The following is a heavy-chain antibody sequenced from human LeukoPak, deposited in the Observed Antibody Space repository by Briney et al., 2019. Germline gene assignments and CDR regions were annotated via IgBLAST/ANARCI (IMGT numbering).Heavy chain of an antibody. D-gene: IGHD3-10*01. CDR1: GYTFTNYG. Sequence: ASVKVSCKASGYTFTNYGISWVRQAPGQGREWMGWISGFNGNTNYGQKVQGRVTMTTDTSTITAYMELRSLRSDDTAVYYCARMVRGVPYYYGMDVWGQGTTVTVSS. V-gene: IGHV1-18*01. CDR3: ARMVRGVPYYYGMDV. J-gene: IGHJ6*02. CDR2: ISGFNGNT.